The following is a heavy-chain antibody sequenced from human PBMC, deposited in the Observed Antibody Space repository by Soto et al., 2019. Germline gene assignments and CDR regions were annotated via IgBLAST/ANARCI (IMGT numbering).Heavy chain of an antibody. V-gene: IGHV1-2*04. J-gene: IGHJ4*02. D-gene: IGHD4-17*01. CDR1: GYTFTGYY. CDR3: ATQRDYGDYGAFDY. CDR2: INPNSGGT. Sequence: QVQLVQSGAEVKKPGASVKVSCKASGYTFTGYYMHWVRQAPGQGLEWMGWINPNSGGTNYTQKFQGWVTMTRDTSISTAYMELSRLRSDDTAVYYCATQRDYGDYGAFDYWGQGTLVTVAS.